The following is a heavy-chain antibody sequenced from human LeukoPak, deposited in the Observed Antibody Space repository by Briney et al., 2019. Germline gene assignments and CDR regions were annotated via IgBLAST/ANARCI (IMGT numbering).Heavy chain of an antibody. CDR1: GGTFSSYA. Sequence: SSVKVSCKASGGTFSSYAISWVRQAPGQGLEWMGGIIPIFGTANYAQKFQGRVTMTRDTSISTAYMELSRLRSDDTAVYYCARTYYGSGSYYHFILDYWGQGTLVTVSS. D-gene: IGHD3-10*01. J-gene: IGHJ4*02. V-gene: IGHV1-69*05. CDR2: IIPIFGTA. CDR3: ARTYYGSGSYYHFILDY.